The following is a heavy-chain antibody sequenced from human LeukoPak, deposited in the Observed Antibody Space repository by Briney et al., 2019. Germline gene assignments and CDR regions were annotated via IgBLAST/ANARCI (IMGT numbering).Heavy chain of an antibody. CDR3: ARLRFLDAFEI. D-gene: IGHD3-3*01. Sequence: SETLSLTCAVSGGSISSYYWSWIRQPPGEGLEWIGYIYYSGSTNYKPSLKSRVTISVDTSKNQFSLKLSSVTAADTAVYYCARLRFLDAFEIWGQGTMVTVSS. CDR1: GGSISSYY. CDR2: IYYSGST. V-gene: IGHV4-59*01. J-gene: IGHJ3*02.